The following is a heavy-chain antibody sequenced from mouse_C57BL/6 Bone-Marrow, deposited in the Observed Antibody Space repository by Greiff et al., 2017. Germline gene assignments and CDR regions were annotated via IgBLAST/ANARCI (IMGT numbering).Heavy chain of an antibody. Sequence: QVQLQQSGAELARPGASVKLSCKASGYTFTSYGISWVKQRTGQGLEWIGEIYPRSGNTYYNEKFKGKATLTADKSSSTAYLELRSLTSEDSAVYFCARYGNYGGFDYWGQGTTLTVSS. CDR2: IYPRSGNT. V-gene: IGHV1-81*01. CDR3: ARYGNYGGFDY. J-gene: IGHJ2*01. D-gene: IGHD2-1*01. CDR1: GYTFTSYG.